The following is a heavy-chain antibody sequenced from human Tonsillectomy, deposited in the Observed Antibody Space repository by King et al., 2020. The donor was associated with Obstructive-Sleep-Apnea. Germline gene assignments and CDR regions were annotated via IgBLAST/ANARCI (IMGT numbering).Heavy chain of an antibody. CDR2: ISSTGVYI. J-gene: IGHJ4*02. CDR3: ARESGDWLVDS. V-gene: IGHV3-11*06. CDR1: GFTFTDYY. Sequence: VQLVESGGGVVKPGGSLRLSCAASGFTFTDYYYYMSWIRQAPGKGLEVVSYISSTGVYINYADALMGRFTISRDNAANSVYLQMNSLRADDTALYFCARESGDWLVDSWGQGTLVIVSS. D-gene: IGHD6-19*01.